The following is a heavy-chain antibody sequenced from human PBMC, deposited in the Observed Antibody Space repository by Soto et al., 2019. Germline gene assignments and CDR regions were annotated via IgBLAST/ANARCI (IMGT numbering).Heavy chain of an antibody. CDR3: ANDLGYSSSAGDY. CDR1: GFTFSSYA. D-gene: IGHD6-13*01. CDR2: ISGSGAST. V-gene: IGHV3-23*01. Sequence: EVQLLESGGGLVQPGGSLRLSCAASGFTFSSYAMRWVRQAPGKGLEWVSAISGSGASTYYADSVTGRFTISRHNSKNTLYLQTNSLRAEDTAVYLCANDLGYSSSAGDYWGQGTLVTVSS. J-gene: IGHJ4*02.